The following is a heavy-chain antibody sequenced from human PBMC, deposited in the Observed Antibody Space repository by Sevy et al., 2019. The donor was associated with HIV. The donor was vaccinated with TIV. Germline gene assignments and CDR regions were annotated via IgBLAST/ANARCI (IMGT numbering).Heavy chain of an antibody. Sequence: TVSLTCAVYGGSFSGYYWSWSRQPPGKGLEWIGEINHSGSTNYNPSLKSRVTISVDTSKNQFSLKLSSVTAADTVVYYCTRGRRTSAFTFSGYSPRVFDYWGQGTLVAVSS. J-gene: IGHJ4*02. CDR2: INHSGST. CDR1: GGSFSGYY. CDR3: TRGRRTSAFTFSGYSPRVFDY. V-gene: IGHV4-34*01. D-gene: IGHD5-12*01.